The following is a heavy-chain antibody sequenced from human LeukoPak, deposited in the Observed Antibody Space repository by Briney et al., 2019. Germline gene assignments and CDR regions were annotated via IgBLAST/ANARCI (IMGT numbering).Heavy chain of an antibody. V-gene: IGHV3-66*01. D-gene: IGHD5-12*01. CDR2: IYRGGST. CDR1: EFSVGSNY. CDR3: ARGPSGYHNP. J-gene: IGHJ4*02. Sequence: PGGSLRLSCAAYEFSVGSNYITWVRQAPGRGLGWVSRIYRGGSTYYADSVKGRFTLSRDNSKNTLYLRMNNLRAEDTAVYYCARGPSGYHNPGGQGTLVTVSS.